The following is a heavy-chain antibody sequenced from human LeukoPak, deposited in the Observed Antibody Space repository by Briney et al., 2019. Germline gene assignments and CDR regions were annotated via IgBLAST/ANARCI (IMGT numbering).Heavy chain of an antibody. V-gene: IGHV3-74*01. CDR3: ARTSRRGVITSPNDY. J-gene: IGHJ4*02. D-gene: IGHD3-10*01. CDR2: INTDGSST. Sequence: GGSLRLSCAASGFTFSSYWMHWVRQAPGKGLVWVSRINTDGSSTSYADSVKGRFTISRDNAKNTLYLQMNSLRAEDTAVYYCARTSRRGVITSPNDYWGQGTPVTVSS. CDR1: GFTFSSYW.